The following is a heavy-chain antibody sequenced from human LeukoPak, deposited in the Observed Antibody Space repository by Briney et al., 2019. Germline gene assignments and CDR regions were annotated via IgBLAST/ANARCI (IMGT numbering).Heavy chain of an antibody. V-gene: IGHV1-2*02. D-gene: IGHD6-19*01. J-gene: IGHJ4*03. CDR1: GYTFIAYY. CDR3: ARGVLRGSGSFDY. Sequence: ASVKASCKASGYTFIAYYIHWMRQAPGQGLEWMGWINPNSGATNYAQKFQGRITMTRDTSINTAYMELYSLNSDDTAVYFCARGVLRGSGSFDYWGQGSLVTVSS. CDR2: INPNSGAT.